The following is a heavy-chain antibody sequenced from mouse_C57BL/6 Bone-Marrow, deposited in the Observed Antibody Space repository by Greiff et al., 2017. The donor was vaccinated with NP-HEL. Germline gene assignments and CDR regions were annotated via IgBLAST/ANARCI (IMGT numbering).Heavy chain of an antibody. J-gene: IGHJ4*01. CDR1: GYTFTSYW. CDR2: IYPGSGST. CDR3: ARWGSSVLYYAMDY. V-gene: IGHV1-55*01. D-gene: IGHD3-2*02. Sequence: VQLQQPGAELVKPGASVKMSCKASGYTFTSYWITWVKQRPGQGLEWIGDIYPGSGSTYYNEKFKSKATLTVDTSSSTAYMQLSSLTSENSAVYYCARWGSSVLYYAMDYWGQGTSVTVSS.